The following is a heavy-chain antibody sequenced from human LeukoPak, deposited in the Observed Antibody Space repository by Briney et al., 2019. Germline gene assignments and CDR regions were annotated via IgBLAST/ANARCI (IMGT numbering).Heavy chain of an antibody. CDR1: GGTFSSYA. CDR2: IIPIFGTA. Sequence: SVKVSCKGSGGTFSSYAISWVRQAPGQGLEWMGGIIPIFGTANYAQKFQGRVTMTEDTSTDTAYMELSSLRSEDTAVYYCATVNIVGATSLRYYFDYWGQGTLVTVSS. J-gene: IGHJ4*02. V-gene: IGHV1-69*06. D-gene: IGHD1-26*01. CDR3: ATVNIVGATSLRYYFDY.